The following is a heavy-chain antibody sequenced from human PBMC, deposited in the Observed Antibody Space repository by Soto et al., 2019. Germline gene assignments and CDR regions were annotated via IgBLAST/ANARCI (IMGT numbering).Heavy chain of an antibody. Sequence: ASVKVSCKASGYTFTSYDINWVRQATGQGLEWMGWMNPNSGNTGYAQKFQGRVTMTRNTSISTAYMELSSLRSEDTAVYYCARGQRDIVLMVYATGAFDYWGQGTLVTVSS. J-gene: IGHJ4*02. CDR3: ARGQRDIVLMVYATGAFDY. CDR1: GYTFTSYD. V-gene: IGHV1-8*01. CDR2: MNPNSGNT. D-gene: IGHD2-8*01.